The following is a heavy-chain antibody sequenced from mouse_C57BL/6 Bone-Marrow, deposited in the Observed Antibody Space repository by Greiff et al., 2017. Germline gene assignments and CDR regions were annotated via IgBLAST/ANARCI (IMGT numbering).Heavy chain of an antibody. CDR1: GYTFTCYW. CDR2: IYPTSGRT. V-gene: IGHV1-55*01. J-gene: IGHJ2*01. D-gene: IGHD4-1*01. CDR3: ARSGPLGRSFDY. Sequence: VQLQQSGAELVKPGASVKMSCKASGYTFTCYWITWVKQRPGQGLEWIGDIYPTSGRTNYNEKFKSKAILTVDTSSNTAYMQLSSLTSEDSAVFYCARSGPLGRSFDYWGQGTTLTVSS.